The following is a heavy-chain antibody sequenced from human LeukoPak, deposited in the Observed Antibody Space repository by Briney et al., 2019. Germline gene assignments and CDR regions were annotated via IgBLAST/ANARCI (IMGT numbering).Heavy chain of an antibody. CDR1: GYTFTNYY. CDR3: ARDPGTLVGVYYYYYDMDV. CDR2: INPSGGST. J-gene: IGHJ6*02. V-gene: IGHV1-46*01. Sequence: GASVKVSCKASGYTFTNYYIHWVRQAPGHGLEWMGIINPSGGSTTYAQKFQGRVTMTRDTSTSTVYMELSSLRSEDTAMYYCARDPGTLVGVYYYYYDMDVWGQGTTVTVSS. D-gene: IGHD3-10*01.